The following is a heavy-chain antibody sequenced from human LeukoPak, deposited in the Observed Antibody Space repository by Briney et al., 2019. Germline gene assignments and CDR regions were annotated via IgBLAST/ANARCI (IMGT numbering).Heavy chain of an antibody. J-gene: IGHJ4*02. CDR2: INPNSGGT. CDR1: GYTFTGYY. D-gene: IGHD1-26*01. V-gene: IGHV1-2*06. Sequence: ASVKVSCKASGYTFTGYYMHWVRQAPGQGLEWMGRINPNSGGTNYAQKFQGRVTMTRDTPISTAYMELSRLRSDDTAVYYCARVGRVGATLPATYWGQGTLVTVSS. CDR3: ARVGRVGATLPATY.